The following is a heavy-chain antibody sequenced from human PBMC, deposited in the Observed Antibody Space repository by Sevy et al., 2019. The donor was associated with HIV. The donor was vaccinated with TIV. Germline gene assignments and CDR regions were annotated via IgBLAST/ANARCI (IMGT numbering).Heavy chain of an antibody. D-gene: IGHD3-22*01. V-gene: IGHV3-33*01. CDR2: IWYDGSSE. CDR1: GFSFSKYG. Sequence: GGSLRLSCAASGFSFSKYGMHWVRQAPGKGLEWVALIWYDGSSEYYADSVKGRFTISRDNSNNTLYLQVNSLRAEDTAVYYCVRGADYYDRGGVNCDSWGQGTLVTVSS. CDR3: VRGADYYDRGGVNCDS. J-gene: IGHJ4*02.